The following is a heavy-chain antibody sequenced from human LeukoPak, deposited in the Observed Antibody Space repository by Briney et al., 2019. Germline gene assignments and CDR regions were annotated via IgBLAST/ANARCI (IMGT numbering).Heavy chain of an antibody. CDR3: AREGSGWYGMDV. Sequence: GGSLRLSCAASGFTFSSYGMHWVRQAPGKGLEWVAVIWYDGSNKYYADSVKGRFTISRDNSKNTLYLQMNSLRAEDTAVYYCAREGSGWYGMDVWGQGTTVTVSS. J-gene: IGHJ6*02. CDR1: GFTFSSYG. D-gene: IGHD6-19*01. CDR2: IWYDGSNK. V-gene: IGHV3-33*01.